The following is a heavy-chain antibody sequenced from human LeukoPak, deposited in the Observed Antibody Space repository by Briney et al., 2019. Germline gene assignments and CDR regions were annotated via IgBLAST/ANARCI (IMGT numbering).Heavy chain of an antibody. CDR1: GFTFSSYA. J-gene: IGHJ6*02. D-gene: IGHD2-15*01. CDR2: ISYDGSNK. Sequence: GGSLRLSCAASGFTFSSYAMHWVRQAPGKGLEWVAVISYDGSNKYYADSVKGRFTISRDNSKNTLYLQMNSLRAEDTAVYYCARDLGGGAETACSGGSCYNYYYYGMDVWGQGTTVTVSS. V-gene: IGHV3-30*04. CDR3: ARDLGGGAETACSGGSCYNYYYYGMDV.